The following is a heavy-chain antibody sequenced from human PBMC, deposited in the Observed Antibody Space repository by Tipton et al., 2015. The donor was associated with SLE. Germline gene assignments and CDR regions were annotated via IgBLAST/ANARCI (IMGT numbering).Heavy chain of an antibody. V-gene: IGHV4-61*09. CDR1: GGSISSGSYY. CDR2: IYTSGST. J-gene: IGHJ3*02. CDR3: ARAPHDYGDNEAFDI. D-gene: IGHD4-17*01. Sequence: TLSLTCTVSGGSISSGSYYWSWIRQPAGKGLEWIGHIYTSGSTHYNPSLPSRVTISVDTSKNQFSLKLSSVTAADTAVYYCARAPHDYGDNEAFDIWGQGTMVTVSS.